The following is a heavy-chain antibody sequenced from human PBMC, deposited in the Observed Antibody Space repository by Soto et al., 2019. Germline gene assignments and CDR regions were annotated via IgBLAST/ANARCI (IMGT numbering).Heavy chain of an antibody. CDR1: GGSISSYY. CDR2: IYYSGST. Sequence: QVQLQESGPGLVKPSETLSLTCTVSGGSISSYYWSWIRQPPGKGLEWIGYIYYSGSTNYNPSLKSRVTISVDTSKNQFSLNLSSVTAADTAVYYCARGRGGYFDLWGRGTLVTVSS. D-gene: IGHD3-16*01. CDR3: ARGRGGYFDL. J-gene: IGHJ2*01. V-gene: IGHV4-59*08.